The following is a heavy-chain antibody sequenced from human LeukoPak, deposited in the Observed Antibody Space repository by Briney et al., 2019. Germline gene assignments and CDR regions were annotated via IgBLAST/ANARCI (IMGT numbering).Heavy chain of an antibody. CDR3: ARGDPYGDYAIDY. J-gene: IGHJ4*02. V-gene: IGHV3-48*03. CDR2: ISSSGRTI. D-gene: IGHD4-17*01. CDR1: GFNFGGFV. Sequence: GGSLRLSWAASGFNFGGFVMNWVRQAPGKGLEWVSYISSSGRTIYYANSVKGRFTISRDNPKNSLYLQMSSLRAEDTAVYYCARGDPYGDYAIDYWGQGALVTVSS.